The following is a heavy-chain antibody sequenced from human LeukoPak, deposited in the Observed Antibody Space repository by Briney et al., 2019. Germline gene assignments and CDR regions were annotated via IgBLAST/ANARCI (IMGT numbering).Heavy chain of an antibody. Sequence: GGSLRLSCAASGFTFSSYWMNWARQAPGKGLEWVASINHNGNVNYYVDSVKGRFTVSRDNAKNSLYLQMSNLRAEDTAVYFWGGGGVLDLWGQGATVTVSS. CDR3: GGGGVLDL. CDR2: INHNGNVN. CDR1: GFTFSSYW. V-gene: IGHV3-7*03. J-gene: IGHJ6*02. D-gene: IGHD3-16*01.